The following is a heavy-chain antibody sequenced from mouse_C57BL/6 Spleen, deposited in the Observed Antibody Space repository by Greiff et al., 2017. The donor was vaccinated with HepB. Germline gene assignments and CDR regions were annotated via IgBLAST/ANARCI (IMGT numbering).Heavy chain of an antibody. V-gene: IGHV1-15*01. Sequence: QVQLKESGAELVRPGASVTLSCKASGYTFTDYEMHWVKQTPVHGLEWIGAIDPETGGTAYNQKFKGKAILTADKSSSTAYMELRSLTSEDSAVYYCTRSSHWYFDVWGTGTTVTVSS. CDR3: TRSSHWYFDV. D-gene: IGHD1-1*01. J-gene: IGHJ1*03. CDR1: GYTFTDYE. CDR2: IDPETGGT.